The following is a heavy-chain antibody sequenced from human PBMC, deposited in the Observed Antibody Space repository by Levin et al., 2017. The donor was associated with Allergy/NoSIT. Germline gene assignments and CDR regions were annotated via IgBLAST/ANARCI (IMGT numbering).Heavy chain of an antibody. CDR2: IYYSGST. J-gene: IGHJ4*02. CDR3: ARSSGWIDGLDY. Sequence: SETLSLTCTVSGGSISSYYWSWIRQPPGKGLEWIGYIYYSGSTNYNPSLKSRVTISVDTSKNQFSLKLSSVTAADTAVYYCARSSGWIDGLDYWGQGTLVTVSS. V-gene: IGHV4-59*01. D-gene: IGHD6-19*01. CDR1: GGSISSYY.